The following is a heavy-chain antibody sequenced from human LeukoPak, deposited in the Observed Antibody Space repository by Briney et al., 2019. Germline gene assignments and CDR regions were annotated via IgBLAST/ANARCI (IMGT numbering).Heavy chain of an antibody. V-gene: IGHV2-5*01. J-gene: IGHJ1*01. Sequence: SGPTLVNPTQTLTLTCTFSGFSLSTSGVGVGWIRQSPGKALEWLALIYWNDDKRYSPSLKSSLTITKDTSKNQVVLTMTNMDSVDTGTYYCAHTPPRRGYSGYEEEGSVQYWGQGILVTVSS. D-gene: IGHD5-12*01. CDR3: AHTPPRRGYSGYEEEGSVQY. CDR1: GFSLSTSGVG. CDR2: IYWNDDK.